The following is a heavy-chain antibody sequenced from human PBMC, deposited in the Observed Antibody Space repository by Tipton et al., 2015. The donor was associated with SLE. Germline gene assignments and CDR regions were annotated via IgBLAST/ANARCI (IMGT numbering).Heavy chain of an antibody. Sequence: LRLSCAVYGGSFSGYYWSWIRQPPGKGLEWIGEINHSGSTNYNPSLKSRVTISVDTSKNQFPLKLSSVTAADTAVYYCARRAPAYGDFDYWGQGTLVTVSS. CDR2: INHSGST. CDR1: GGSFSGYY. J-gene: IGHJ4*02. V-gene: IGHV4-34*01. CDR3: ARRAPAYGDFDY. D-gene: IGHD4-17*01.